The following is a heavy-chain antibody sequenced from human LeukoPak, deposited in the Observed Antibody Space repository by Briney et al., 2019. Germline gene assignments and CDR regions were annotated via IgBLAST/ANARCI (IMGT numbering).Heavy chain of an antibody. D-gene: IGHD2-15*01. J-gene: IGHJ5*02. V-gene: IGHV2-5*02. CDR2: LYWDDDK. Sequence: SGPTLVKPTQTLTLTCTFSGFSLSTSGVGVGWIRQPPGKALEWLARLYWDDDKRYSPSLKSRLTITKDTSKNQVVLTMTNMDPVDTATYYCAHEGYCSGGSCYSTGWFDPWGQGTLVTVSS. CDR3: AHEGYCSGGSCYSTGWFDP. CDR1: GFSLSTSGVG.